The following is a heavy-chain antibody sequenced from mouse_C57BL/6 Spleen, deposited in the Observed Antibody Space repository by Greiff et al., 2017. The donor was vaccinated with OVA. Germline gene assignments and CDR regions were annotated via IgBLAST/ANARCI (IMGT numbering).Heavy chain of an antibody. J-gene: IGHJ4*01. D-gene: IGHD2-2*01. CDR2: IDPETGGT. Sequence: VHLVESGAELVRPGASVTLSCKASGYTFTDYEMHWVKQTPVHGLEWIGAIDPETGGTAYNQKFKGKAILTADKSPSTAYMELRSLTSEDSAVYYCTNYGYDEGAMDYWGQGTSVTVSS. CDR1: GYTFTDYE. CDR3: TNYGYDEGAMDY. V-gene: IGHV1-15*01.